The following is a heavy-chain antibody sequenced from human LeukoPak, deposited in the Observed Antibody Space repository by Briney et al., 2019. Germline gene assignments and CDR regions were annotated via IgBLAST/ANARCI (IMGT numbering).Heavy chain of an antibody. CDR1: GGPIRNSSYY. V-gene: IGHV4-34*01. Sequence: PSETLSLTCAVSGGPIRNSSYYWSWIRQPPGKGLEWIGEINHSGSTNYNPSLKSRVTISVDTSKNQFSLKLSSVTAADTAVYYCARGPGYDFWSGYYKRNYFDYWGQGTLVTVSS. CDR3: ARGPGYDFWSGYYKRNYFDY. D-gene: IGHD3-3*01. CDR2: INHSGST. J-gene: IGHJ4*02.